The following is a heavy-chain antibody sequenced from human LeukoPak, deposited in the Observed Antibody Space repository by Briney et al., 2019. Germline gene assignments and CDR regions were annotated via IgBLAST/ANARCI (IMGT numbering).Heavy chain of an antibody. D-gene: IGHD1-26*01. V-gene: IGHV4-39*07. Sequence: SETLSLTCTVSGGSISSSSYYWGWIRQPPGKGLEWIGSIYHSGSTYYNPSLKSRVTISVDTSKNQFSLKLSSVTAADTAVYYCARDQQGSYELEQGYWGQGTLVTVSS. CDR1: GGSISSSSYY. J-gene: IGHJ4*02. CDR2: IYHSGST. CDR3: ARDQQGSYELEQGY.